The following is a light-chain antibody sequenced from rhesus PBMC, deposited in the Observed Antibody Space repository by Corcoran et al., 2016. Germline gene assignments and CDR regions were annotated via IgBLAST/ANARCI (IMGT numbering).Light chain of an antibody. V-gene: IGKV3-24*04. Sequence: ETVVTQSPDILALSPGERVIPSCRASQCVGRYLAWYQQKPGQAPRLLIDGGASRATGIPDRFSSSGSGTDFTITISRLEPEDVGVYYCQQSAHLWTFGQGTKVEIK. J-gene: IGKJ1*01. CDR3: QQSAHLWT. CDR1: QCVGRY. CDR2: GGA.